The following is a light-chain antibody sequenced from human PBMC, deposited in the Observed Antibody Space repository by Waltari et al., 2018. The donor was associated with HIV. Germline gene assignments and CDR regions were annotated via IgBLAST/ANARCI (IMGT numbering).Light chain of an antibody. CDR2: GAS. V-gene: IGKV1-17*01. Sequence: DIQMTQSPPSPAATMGDRITITCRAGQHIGKDLNWFQQKPGKVPKRLIYGASHLQNGVPSRFRGSGSGSEFTLTISSLQPDDFATYYCLQQNSFPWTFGQGTQVEV. CDR3: LQQNSFPWT. CDR1: QHIGKD. J-gene: IGKJ1*01.